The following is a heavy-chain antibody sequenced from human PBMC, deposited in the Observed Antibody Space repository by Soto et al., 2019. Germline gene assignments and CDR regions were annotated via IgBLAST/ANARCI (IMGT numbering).Heavy chain of an antibody. D-gene: IGHD3-22*01. J-gene: IGHJ2*01. V-gene: IGHV1-69*01. Sequence: QVQLVQSGAEVKKPGSSVKVSCKASGGTFSSYAISWVRQAPGQGLEWMGGIIPSFGTANYAQKFQGRVTITADESTSTAYMEMSSLRSEDTAVYYCARSTVMIADPSWYFDLWGRGTLVTVSS. CDR2: IIPSFGTA. CDR1: GGTFSSYA. CDR3: ARSTVMIADPSWYFDL.